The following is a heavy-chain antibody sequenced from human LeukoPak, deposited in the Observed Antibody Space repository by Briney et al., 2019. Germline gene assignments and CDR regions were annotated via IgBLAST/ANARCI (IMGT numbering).Heavy chain of an antibody. CDR2: IYSGGST. Sequence: PGGSLRLSCAASGFTVSSNSMSWVRQAPGKGLEWVSVIYSGGSTYYADSVKGRFTLSRDDSKNTLYLQMNSRRAEDTAVYYCAREAMVTNAFDIWGQGTMVTVSS. D-gene: IGHD5-18*01. CDR3: AREAMVTNAFDI. J-gene: IGHJ3*02. V-gene: IGHV3-53*01. CDR1: GFTVSSNS.